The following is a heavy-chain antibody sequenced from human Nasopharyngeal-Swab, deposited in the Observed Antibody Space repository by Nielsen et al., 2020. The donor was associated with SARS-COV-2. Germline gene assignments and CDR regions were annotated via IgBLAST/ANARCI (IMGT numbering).Heavy chain of an antibody. D-gene: IGHD5-12*01. Sequence: GSLRLSCAASGFTFSNYNMNWVRQAPGKGLEWVACMRNSGGSTYYAASVKGRFTISRDNAENSLYLQMNRLRVEDTAVYFCARDRQLLAYDLDFWGQGTLVTVSS. CDR2: MRNSGGST. J-gene: IGHJ4*02. CDR1: GFTFSNYN. V-gene: IGHV3-48*01. CDR3: ARDRQLLAYDLDF.